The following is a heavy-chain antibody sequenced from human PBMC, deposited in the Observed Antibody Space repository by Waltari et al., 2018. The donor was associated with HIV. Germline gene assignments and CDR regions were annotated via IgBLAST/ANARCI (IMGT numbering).Heavy chain of an antibody. J-gene: IGHJ4*02. D-gene: IGHD3-9*01. Sequence: DGQLMESGGGLVQPGGSLRLSCVGTDFSFGSFWMTWVRQAPGKGLEWVANIQPAGNEKYYVDAVKGRFTVSRDNARNSLYLDMDNMRAEDTAMYYCATNGDWSFDVWGQGTRVTVSS. CDR1: DFSFGSFW. CDR2: IQPAGNEK. V-gene: IGHV3-7*03. CDR3: ATNGDWSFDV.